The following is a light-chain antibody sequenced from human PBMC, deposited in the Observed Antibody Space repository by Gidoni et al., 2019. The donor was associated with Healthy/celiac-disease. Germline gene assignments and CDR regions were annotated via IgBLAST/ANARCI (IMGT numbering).Light chain of an antibody. CDR2: EVS. CDR1: SSDVGGYNY. J-gene: IGLJ2*01. CDR3: SSHTSSSPL. Sequence: QSALTQPASVSGSPGQSITIPCTGTSSDVGGYNYVSWYQQHPGKAPKLMIYEVSNRPSGVSNRFSGSKSGNTASLTISGLQAEDEADYYCSSHTSSSPLFGGGTKVTVL. V-gene: IGLV2-14*01.